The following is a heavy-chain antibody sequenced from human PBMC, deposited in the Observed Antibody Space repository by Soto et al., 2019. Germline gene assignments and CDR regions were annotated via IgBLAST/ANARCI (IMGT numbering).Heavy chain of an antibody. Sequence: SGPTLVNPTQTLTLTCTFSGFSLSTSGMCVSWIRQPPGKALGWLARIDWDDDKYYSTSLKTRLTISKDTSKNQVVLTMTNMDPVDTATYYCARSKTERIAVEVPYGMDVWGQGTTVTVSS. J-gene: IGHJ6*02. CDR2: IDWDDDK. CDR3: ARSKTERIAVEVPYGMDV. CDR1: GFSLSTSGMC. D-gene: IGHD6-13*01. V-gene: IGHV2-70*11.